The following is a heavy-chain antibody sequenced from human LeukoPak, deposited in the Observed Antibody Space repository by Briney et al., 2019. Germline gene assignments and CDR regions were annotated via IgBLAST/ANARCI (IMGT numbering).Heavy chain of an antibody. CDR3: AKDSIPVSITIFGVAYMDV. V-gene: IGHV3-30*18. CDR1: GFTFSSYG. J-gene: IGHJ6*03. D-gene: IGHD3-3*01. CDR2: ISYDGSNK. Sequence: GGSLRLSCAASGFTFSSYGMHWVRQAPGKGLEWVAVISYDGSNKYYADSVKGRFTISRDNSKNTLYLQMNSLRAEDTAVYYCAKDSIPVSITIFGVAYMDVWGRGTTVTVSS.